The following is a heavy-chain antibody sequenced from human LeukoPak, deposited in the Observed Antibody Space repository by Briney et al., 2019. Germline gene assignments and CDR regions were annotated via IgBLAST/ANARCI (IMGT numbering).Heavy chain of an antibody. Sequence: SQTLSLTCAISGDSVSSNSAAWNWIRQSPSRGLEWLGRTYYRSKWYNDYAVSVKSRITINPDTSKNQFSLKLSSVTAADTAVYYCARAPVEFGELSYYFDYWGQGTLVTVSS. CDR2: TYYRSKWYN. D-gene: IGHD3-10*01. J-gene: IGHJ4*02. CDR3: ARAPVEFGELSYYFDY. CDR1: GDSVSSNSAA. V-gene: IGHV6-1*01.